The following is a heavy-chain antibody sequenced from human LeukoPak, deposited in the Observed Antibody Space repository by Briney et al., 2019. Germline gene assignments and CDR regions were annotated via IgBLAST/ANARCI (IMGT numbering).Heavy chain of an antibody. D-gene: IGHD1-26*01. J-gene: IGHJ4*02. CDR3: ATSLVGATSYYFDY. Sequence: GGSLRLSCAAFGFTFNNYYMHWVRQAPEKGLEWVSAISGSGGSTYYADSVKGRFTISRDNSKNTLYLQMNSLRAEDTAVYYCATSLVGATSYYFDYWGQGTLVTVSS. CDR1: GFTFNNYY. CDR2: ISGSGGST. V-gene: IGHV3-23*01.